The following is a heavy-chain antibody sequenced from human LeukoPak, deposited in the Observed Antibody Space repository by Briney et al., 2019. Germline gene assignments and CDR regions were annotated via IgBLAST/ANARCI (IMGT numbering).Heavy chain of an antibody. J-gene: IGHJ4*02. CDR2: INSDGSST. CDR3: ARVKTAMVRYYFDY. Sequence: GGSLRLSCAASGFTFSSYWMHWVRQAPGKGLVWVSRINSDGSSTSYADSVKGRFTISRDNAKNTLYLQMNSLRAEDTAVYYCARVKTAMVRYYFDYWGRGTLVTVSS. V-gene: IGHV3-74*01. D-gene: IGHD5-18*01. CDR1: GFTFSSYW.